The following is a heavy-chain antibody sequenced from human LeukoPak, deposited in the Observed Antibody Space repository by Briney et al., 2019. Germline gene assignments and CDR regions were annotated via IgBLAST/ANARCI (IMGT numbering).Heavy chain of an antibody. CDR3: ARASVVTATDY. Sequence: PSETLSLTCTVSGGSISSYYWSWIRQPPGKGLEWMGYIYYSGSTNYNPSLKSRVTISVDTSKNQFSLKLSSVTAADTAVYYCARASVVTATDYWGQGALVTVSS. J-gene: IGHJ4*02. CDR1: GGSISSYY. V-gene: IGHV4-59*01. CDR2: IYYSGST. D-gene: IGHD2-21*02.